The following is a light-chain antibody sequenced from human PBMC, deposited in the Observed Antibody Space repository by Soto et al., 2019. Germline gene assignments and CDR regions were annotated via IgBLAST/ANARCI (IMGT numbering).Light chain of an antibody. V-gene: IGKV1-27*01. Sequence: DIQMTQSPSSLSASVGDRVTITCRASQDINKYLAWYQQRPGKVPKLLIYAASTLQSGVPSRFSGSGSGTDFTLTISSLQPEDVASYYCQQYDMDPRTFGGGTRVEVK. J-gene: IGKJ4*01. CDR1: QDINKY. CDR2: AAS. CDR3: QQYDMDPRT.